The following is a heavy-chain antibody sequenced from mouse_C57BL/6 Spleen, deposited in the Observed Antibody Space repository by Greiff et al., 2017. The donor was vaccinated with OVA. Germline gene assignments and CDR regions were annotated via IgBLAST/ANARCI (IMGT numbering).Heavy chain of an antibody. CDR2: IHPNSGST. J-gene: IGHJ4*01. CDR1: GYTFTSYW. CDR3: ARGAYYAMDY. V-gene: IGHV1-64*01. Sequence: VQVVESGAELVKPGASVKLSCKASGYTFTSYWMHWVKQRPGQGLEWIGMIHPNSGSTNYNEKFKSKATLTVNKSSSTAYMQLSSLTSEDSAVYYCARGAYYAMDYWGQGTSVTVSS.